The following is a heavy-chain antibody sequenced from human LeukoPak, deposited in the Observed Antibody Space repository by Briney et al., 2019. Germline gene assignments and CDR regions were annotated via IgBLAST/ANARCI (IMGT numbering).Heavy chain of an antibody. CDR1: GFTFSSYR. CDR2: ISTSSSSK. Sequence: GSLSLSCAVSGFTFSSYRMSWVRQAPGKGLEWVSSISTSSSSKYYADSVKGRFTISRDNAKNSLDLQMNSLRAEDTAVYYCARWDDLFLIDFWGQGTLVTVSS. J-gene: IGHJ4*02. CDR3: ARWDDLFLIDF. D-gene: IGHD3-9*01. V-gene: IGHV3-21*01.